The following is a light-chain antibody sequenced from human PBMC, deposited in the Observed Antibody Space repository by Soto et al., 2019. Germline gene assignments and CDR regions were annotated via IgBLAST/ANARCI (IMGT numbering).Light chain of an antibody. CDR2: LNSDGSH. CDR1: SGHSSYA. CDR3: QTWGTGILV. V-gene: IGLV4-69*01. Sequence: QLVLTQSPSASASLGASAKLTCALSSGHSSYAIAWHQQQPEKGPRALMKLNSDGSHTRGDGIPDRFSGSSSGAERYLTISSLQSEDEADYYCQTWGTGILVFGGGTKLTVL. J-gene: IGLJ3*02.